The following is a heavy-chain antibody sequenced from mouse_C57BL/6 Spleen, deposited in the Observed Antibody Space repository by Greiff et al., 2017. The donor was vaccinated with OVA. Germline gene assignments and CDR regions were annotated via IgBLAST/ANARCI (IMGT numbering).Heavy chain of an antibody. CDR3: ARRDYYSNYVSWFAY. V-gene: IGHV1-42*01. J-gene: IGHJ3*01. CDR2: INPSTGGT. CDR1: GYSFTGYY. D-gene: IGHD2-5*01. Sequence: VQLKQSGPELVKPGASVKISCKASGYSFTGYYMNWVKQSPKKSLEWIGEINPSTGGTTYNQKFKAKATLTVDKSSSTAYMQLKSLTSEDSAVYYCARRDYYSNYVSWFAYWGQGTLVTVSA.